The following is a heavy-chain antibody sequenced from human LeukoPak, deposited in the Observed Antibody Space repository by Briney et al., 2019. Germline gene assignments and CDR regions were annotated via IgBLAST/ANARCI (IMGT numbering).Heavy chain of an antibody. V-gene: IGHV4-4*02. CDR3: TRDSGTYNWLDP. D-gene: IGHD1-26*01. Sequence: KTSGTLSLTCAVSGGSITTTNWWSWVRQPPGKGLEWIGEVHLNGATNYNPSLESRFSMSIDKSNNHLSLEVTSVTAADTAMYYCTRDSGTYNWLDPWGQGTLVTVSS. CDR1: GGSITTTNW. CDR2: VHLNGAT. J-gene: IGHJ5*02.